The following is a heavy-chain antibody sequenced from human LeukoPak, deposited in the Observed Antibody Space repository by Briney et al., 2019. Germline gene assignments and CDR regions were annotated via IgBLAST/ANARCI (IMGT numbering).Heavy chain of an antibody. CDR1: GVSISSYY. Sequence: SETLSLTGTGSGVSISSYYWSWIRQPPGKGLEWIGYIYYSGNTNYNPSLKSRVTISVDTSKNQFSLKLSSVTAADTAVYYCARDTGDSSGYYYYWGQGTLVTVSS. V-gene: IGHV4-59*01. J-gene: IGHJ4*02. CDR3: ARDTGDSSGYYYY. CDR2: IYYSGNT. D-gene: IGHD3-22*01.